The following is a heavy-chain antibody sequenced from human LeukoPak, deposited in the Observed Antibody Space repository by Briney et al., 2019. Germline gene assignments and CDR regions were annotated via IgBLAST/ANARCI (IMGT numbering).Heavy chain of an antibody. Sequence: SETLSLTCTVSGGSISSGDYYWSWIRQPPGTGLEWIGYIYYSGSTYYNPSLKSRVTISVDTSKNQFSLKLSSVTAADTAVYYCARANGGTAMVKYGMDVWGQGTTVTVSS. D-gene: IGHD5-18*01. CDR2: IYYSGST. CDR3: ARANGGTAMVKYGMDV. V-gene: IGHV4-30-4*01. J-gene: IGHJ6*02. CDR1: GGSISSGDYY.